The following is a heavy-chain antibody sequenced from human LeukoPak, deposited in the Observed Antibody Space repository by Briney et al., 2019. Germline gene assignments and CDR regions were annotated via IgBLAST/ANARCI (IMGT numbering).Heavy chain of an antibody. CDR1: GGSISSSSYY. J-gene: IGHJ4*02. CDR3: ARGYGSGSYYAY. V-gene: IGHV4-39*07. Sequence: PSETLSLTCTVSGGSISSSSYYWGWIRQPPGKGLEWIGSIYYSGSTYYNPSLKSRVAISIDTSKNQFSLKLNSVAAADTAVYYCARGYGSGSYYAYWGQGTLVTVSS. D-gene: IGHD3-10*01. CDR2: IYYSGST.